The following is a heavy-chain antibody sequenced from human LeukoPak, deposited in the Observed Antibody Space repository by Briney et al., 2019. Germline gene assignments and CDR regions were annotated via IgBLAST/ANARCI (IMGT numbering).Heavy chain of an antibody. CDR1: GFTFSSYG. CDR3: AKDDDRSGYSHFDY. CDR2: ISYDGSNK. J-gene: IGHJ4*02. Sequence: GGSLRLSCAASGFTFSSYGMHWVRQAPGKGLEWVAVISYDGSNKYYADSVKGRFTISRDNSKNTLYLQMNSLRAEDTAVYYCAKDDDRSGYSHFDYWGQGTLVTVSS. D-gene: IGHD3-22*01. V-gene: IGHV3-30*18.